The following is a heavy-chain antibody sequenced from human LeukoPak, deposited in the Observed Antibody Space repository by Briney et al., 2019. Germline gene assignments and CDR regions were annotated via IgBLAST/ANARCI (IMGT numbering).Heavy chain of an antibody. CDR1: GGSISSSSYY. D-gene: IGHD3-16*01. CDR3: ARTTGGEDWFDP. CDR2: IYYSGST. Sequence: SETLSLTCTVSGGSISSSSYYWGWIRQPPGKGLEWIGSIYYSGSTYYNPSLKSRVTISVDTSKNQFSLKPSSVTAADTAVYYCARTTGGEDWFDPWGQGTLVTVSS. J-gene: IGHJ5*02. V-gene: IGHV4-39*01.